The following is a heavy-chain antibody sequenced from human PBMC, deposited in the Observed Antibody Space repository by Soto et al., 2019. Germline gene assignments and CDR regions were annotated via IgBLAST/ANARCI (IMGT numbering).Heavy chain of an antibody. Sequence: QVQLVESGGGVVQPGRSLRLSCAASGFTFSSYGMHWVRQAPGKGLEWVAVIWYDGSNKYYADSVKGRFTISRDNSKNTLYLQMNSPRAEDTAVYYCAREAGVLAYYFDYWGQGTLVTVSS. CDR2: IWYDGSNK. CDR3: AREAGVLAYYFDY. D-gene: IGHD3-3*02. J-gene: IGHJ4*02. CDR1: GFTFSSYG. V-gene: IGHV3-33*01.